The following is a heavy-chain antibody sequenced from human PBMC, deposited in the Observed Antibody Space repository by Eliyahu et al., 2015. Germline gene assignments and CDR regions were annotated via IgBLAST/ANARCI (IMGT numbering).Heavy chain of an antibody. V-gene: IGHV3-48*02. CDR3: ATDGAVA. J-gene: IGHJ6*04. CDR1: GFXFXXYN. CDR2: ISSSGASV. D-gene: IGHD2-15*01. Sequence: EVQLVESGGGLVQPGGSLRLXCAASGFXFXXYNMNWVRPXPGKGLEWVSYISSSGASVYYADSVKGRLTISRDNAKNSLYLQMNSLRDEDTAVYYCATDGAVAWGKGTTVTVSS.